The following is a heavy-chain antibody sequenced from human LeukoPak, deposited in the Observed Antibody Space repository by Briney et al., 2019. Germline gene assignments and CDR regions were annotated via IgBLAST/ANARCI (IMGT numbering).Heavy chain of an antibody. V-gene: IGHV1-69*15. CDR3: ARVEAAGSLGSGSFDY. CDR2: IIPIFGTA. D-gene: IGHD6-13*01. J-gene: IGHJ4*02. Sequence: GASVKVSCKASGGTFSSYAIRWVRQAPGQGLEWMGRIIPIFGTANYAQKFQGRVTITADESTSTAYMELSSLRSEDTAVYYCARVEAAGSLGSGSFDYWGQGTLVTVSS. CDR1: GGTFSSYA.